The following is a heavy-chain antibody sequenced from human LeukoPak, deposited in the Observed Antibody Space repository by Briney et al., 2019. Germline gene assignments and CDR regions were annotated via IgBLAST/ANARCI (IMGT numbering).Heavy chain of an antibody. CDR3: ARIGYWSTTSCYTTASTGLLLLNWFDP. Sequence: GESLKISCKGSPYSFTSYCIGWVRQMPGKGLEWMGIIYPGDSDTRYSLSFQGQVTISADKSISTAYLQWSSLKASDTAMYYCARIGYWSTTSCYTTASTGLLLLNWFDPWGQGTLVTVSS. CDR2: IYPGDSDT. J-gene: IGHJ5*02. CDR1: PYSFTSYC. D-gene: IGHD2-2*02. V-gene: IGHV5-51*01.